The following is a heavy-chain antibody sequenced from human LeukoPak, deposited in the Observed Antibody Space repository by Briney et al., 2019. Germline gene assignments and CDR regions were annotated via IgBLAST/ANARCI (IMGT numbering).Heavy chain of an antibody. CDR2: ISGSGGTT. CDR1: GFTFSDYY. V-gene: IGHV3-23*01. Sequence: GGSLRLSCAASGFTFSDYYMSWIRQAPGKGPEWVSGISGSGGTTYYADSVKGRFTISRDNSKNTLYLQMNSLRADDTALYHCAKGKVSGSGGAFDYWGQGTLVTVSS. CDR3: AKGKVSGSGGAFDY. J-gene: IGHJ4*02. D-gene: IGHD3-10*01.